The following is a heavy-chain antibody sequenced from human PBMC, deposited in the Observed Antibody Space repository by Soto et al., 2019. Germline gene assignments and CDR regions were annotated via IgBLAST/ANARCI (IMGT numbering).Heavy chain of an antibody. CDR3: AGSDFWSVYFRAGFAP. J-gene: IGHJ5*02. V-gene: IGHV4-34*01. Sequence: PSETLSLTCAVYGGSFSGYYWSWIRQPPGKGLEWIGEINHSGSTNYNPSLKSRVTISVDTSKNQFSLKLSSVTAADTAVDYCAGSDFWSVYFRAGFAPGGQGPLVPVSP. CDR1: GGSFSGYY. D-gene: IGHD3-3*01. CDR2: INHSGST.